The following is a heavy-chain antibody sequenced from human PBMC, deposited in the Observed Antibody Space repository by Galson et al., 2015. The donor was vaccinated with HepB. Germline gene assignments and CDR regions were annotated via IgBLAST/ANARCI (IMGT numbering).Heavy chain of an antibody. D-gene: IGHD4-17*01. V-gene: IGHV3-21*01. J-gene: IGHJ5*02. CDR3: ARGAYGDYGVDWFDP. CDR2: ISASSTYI. CDR1: GFTFGNYT. Sequence: SLRLSCAASGFTFGNYTMNWVRQAPGKGLEWVSSISASSTYIYYADSLKGRFTISRDNAKNSLSLQMYSLRAVDTAVYYCARGAYGDYGVDWFDPWGQGTLVTVSS.